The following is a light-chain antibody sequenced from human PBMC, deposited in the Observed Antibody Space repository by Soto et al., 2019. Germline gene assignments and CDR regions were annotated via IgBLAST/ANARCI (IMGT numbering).Light chain of an antibody. V-gene: IGKV1-9*01. J-gene: IGKJ2*01. CDR1: QGISSY. CDR3: QQLNSYPYT. CDR2: AAS. Sequence: DIQLTQSPSFLSASVGDRVTITCRASQGISSYLAWYQQKTGKAPKLLIYAASTLQSGVPSRFSGRGSGTEFTLTISSLQPEDFATYYCQQLNSYPYTFGQGTKLEIK.